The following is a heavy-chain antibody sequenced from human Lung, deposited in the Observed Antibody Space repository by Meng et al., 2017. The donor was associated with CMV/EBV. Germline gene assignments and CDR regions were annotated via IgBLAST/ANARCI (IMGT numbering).Heavy chain of an antibody. D-gene: IGHD2-2*01. CDR2: CDSGDT. V-gene: IGHV4-38-2*01. CDR3: VRHIIVVPARGYGVDV. CDR1: GHSISSDYF. Sequence: SXTLSLTCHVSGHSISSDYFWGWVRQSPGTGLEWVGICDSGDTFYNPSLKSRVAISVDTSANQFSLTLRSVTAADTAVYYCVRHIIVVPARGYGVDVWGQGTTVTVTS. J-gene: IGHJ6*02.